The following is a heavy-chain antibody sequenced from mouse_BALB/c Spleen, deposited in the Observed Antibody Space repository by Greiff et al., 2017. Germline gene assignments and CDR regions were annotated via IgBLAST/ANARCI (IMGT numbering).Heavy chain of an antibody. CDR2: IYPGSGST. V-gene: IGHV1S5*01. CDR3: TRLRLWYFDV. J-gene: IGHJ1*01. CDR1: GYTFTSYW. D-gene: IGHD1-2*01. Sequence: VQLQQSGPELVKPGASVKLSCKASGYTFTSYWMHWVKQRPGQGLEWIGNIYPGSGSTNYDEKFKSKATLTVDTSSSTAYMQLSSLTSEDSAVYYCTRLRLWYFDVWGAGTTVTVSS.